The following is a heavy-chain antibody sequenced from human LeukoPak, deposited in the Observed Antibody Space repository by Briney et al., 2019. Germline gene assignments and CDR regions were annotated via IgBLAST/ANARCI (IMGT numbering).Heavy chain of an antibody. CDR1: GYTFTSYA. D-gene: IGHD6-13*01. Sequence: ASVKVSCKASGYTFTSYAMNWVRQAPGQGLEWMGWINTNTGNPTYAQGFTGRFVFSLDTSVSTAYLQISSLKAEDTAVYYCARERSSSWYESPFNYYYYYMDVWGKGTTVTVSS. V-gene: IGHV7-4-1*02. J-gene: IGHJ6*03. CDR2: INTNTGNP. CDR3: ARERSSSWYESPFNYYYYYMDV.